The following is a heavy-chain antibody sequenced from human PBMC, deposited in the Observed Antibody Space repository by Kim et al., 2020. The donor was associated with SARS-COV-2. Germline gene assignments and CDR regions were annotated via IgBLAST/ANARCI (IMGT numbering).Heavy chain of an antibody. D-gene: IGHD2-8*02. V-gene: IGHV3-66*01. Sequence: GGSLRLSCALSVFNVTNSYMTWVRQAPGKGLEWVSTIYSGGSTYYADSVKGRFTVSRDNSKNTLYLQMNSLRAEDAAVYYCARGGSVWWPLDHWGRASLV. CDR2: IYSGGST. CDR1: VFNVTNSY. CDR3: ARGGSVWWPLDH. J-gene: IGHJ4*02.